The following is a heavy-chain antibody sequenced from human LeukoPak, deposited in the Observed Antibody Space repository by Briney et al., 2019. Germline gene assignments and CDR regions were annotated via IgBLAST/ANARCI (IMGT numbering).Heavy chain of an antibody. Sequence: SETLSLTCTVSGGSISSSSYYWGCIRQPPGKGLEWIGSIYYSGSTYHNPSLKSRVTISVDTSKNQFSLRLSSVTAADTAVYYCARLPTVTFFDYWGQGTLVTVSS. CDR1: GGSISSSSYY. CDR3: ARLPTVTFFDY. D-gene: IGHD4-17*01. J-gene: IGHJ4*02. V-gene: IGHV4-39*01. CDR2: IYYSGST.